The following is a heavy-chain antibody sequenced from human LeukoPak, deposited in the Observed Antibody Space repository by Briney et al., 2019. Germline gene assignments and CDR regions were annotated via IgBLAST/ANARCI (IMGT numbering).Heavy chain of an antibody. Sequence: ASVKVSCKASGYTFTGYYMHWVRQAPGQGLEWMGWINPNSGDTGYAQKFQGRVTITRNTSINTAYMELSSLRSEDTAVYYCARQGAAAGTSGWFDYWGQGTLVTVSS. CDR2: INPNSGDT. D-gene: IGHD6-13*01. CDR3: ARQGAAAGTSGWFDY. V-gene: IGHV1-8*03. CDR1: GYTFTGYY. J-gene: IGHJ4*02.